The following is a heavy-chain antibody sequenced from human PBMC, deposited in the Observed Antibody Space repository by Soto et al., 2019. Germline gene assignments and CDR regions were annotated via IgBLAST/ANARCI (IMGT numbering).Heavy chain of an antibody. V-gene: IGHV4-59*01. CDR3: SRDLWGYGGTDCYPLDV. Sequence: PSETLSLTCTVSGGSISGYYWSWIRQPPGKGLKRIGYMYNTGSTVYNPSFKSRVTISVDTSKNQFSLKLNSVTAADTAVYYCSRDLWGYGGTDCYPLDVWGQGTTVTVSS. J-gene: IGHJ6*02. D-gene: IGHD2-21*02. CDR2: MYNTGST. CDR1: GGSISGYY.